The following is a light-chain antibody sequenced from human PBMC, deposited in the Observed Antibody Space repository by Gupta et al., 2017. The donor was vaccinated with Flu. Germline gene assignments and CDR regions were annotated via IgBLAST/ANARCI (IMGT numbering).Light chain of an antibody. CDR3: QQYYTNPFT. CDR2: WAS. CDR1: QSVLYSSNKKKY. V-gene: IGKV4-1*01. Sequence: SLGERATINCKSSQSVLYSSNKKKYLAWYQHKPGQPPSMLIYWASTRESGVPDRFSGSGSGTEFTLTISSLQAEDVAVYYCQQYYTNPFTFGQGTKVEI. J-gene: IGKJ1*01.